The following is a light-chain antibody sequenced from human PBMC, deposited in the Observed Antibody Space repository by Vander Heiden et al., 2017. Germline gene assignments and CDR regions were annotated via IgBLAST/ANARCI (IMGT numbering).Light chain of an antibody. CDR2: DAS. Sequence: DIQMTQSPSTLSASVGDRVTITCRASQSISSWLAWYQQKPGKAPKLLIYDASSLESGVPSRFSGSGSGTEFTLTISSLQPDDFATYYCQQDYSYSRTFGQGTKLEIK. J-gene: IGKJ2*01. V-gene: IGKV1-5*01. CDR3: QQDYSYSRT. CDR1: QSISSW.